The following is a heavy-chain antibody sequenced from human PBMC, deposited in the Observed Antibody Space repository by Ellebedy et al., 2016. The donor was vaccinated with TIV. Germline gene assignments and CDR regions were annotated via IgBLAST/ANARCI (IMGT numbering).Heavy chain of an antibody. D-gene: IGHD3-10*01. CDR3: AKGFGGAMVRGSTFDY. J-gene: IGHJ4*02. CDR1: GFTFRNYA. Sequence: GGSLRLXXAASGFTFRNYAMSWVRQAPGKGLEWVSAIGASGGSAYYADSVKGRITISRDNSKNTLYLQMNSLRAEDTAVYYCAKGFGGAMVRGSTFDYWGQGTLVTVSS. CDR2: IGASGGSA. V-gene: IGHV3-23*01.